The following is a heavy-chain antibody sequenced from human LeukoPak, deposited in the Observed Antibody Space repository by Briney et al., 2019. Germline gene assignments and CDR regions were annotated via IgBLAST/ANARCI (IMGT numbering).Heavy chain of an antibody. CDR2: IKQDGSVK. CDR3: AKFSRAADSY. J-gene: IGHJ4*02. CDR1: GFTFSTYA. D-gene: IGHD2-15*01. V-gene: IGHV3-7*01. Sequence: GGSLRLSCAASGFTFSTYAMHWFRQAPGKGLEWVANIKQDGSVKQYVDSVKGRFTISRDNAKNSLYLQMDSLRAEDTAVYYCAKFSRAADSYWGQGTLVTVSS.